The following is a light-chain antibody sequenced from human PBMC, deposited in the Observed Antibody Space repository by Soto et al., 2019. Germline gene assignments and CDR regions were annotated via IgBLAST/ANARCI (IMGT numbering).Light chain of an antibody. J-gene: IGLJ1*01. Sequence: SYELTHPPSVSVAPGQTARITCGGNNIGSKSVHWYQQKPGQAPVLVVYDDSDRPSGIPERFSGSNSGNTATLTISRVEAGDEADYYCQVWDSSSDHPYVFGTGTKLTVL. CDR1: NIGSKS. V-gene: IGLV3-21*02. CDR3: QVWDSSSDHPYV. CDR2: DDS.